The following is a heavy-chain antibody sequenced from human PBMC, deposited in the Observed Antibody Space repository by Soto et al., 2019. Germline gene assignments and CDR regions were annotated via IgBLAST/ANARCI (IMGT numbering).Heavy chain of an antibody. V-gene: IGHV4-4*02. CDR2: IYHSGST. CDR3: ARVRQPLEWLKGYGWFDP. CDR1: GGSISSRNW. D-gene: IGHD3-3*01. J-gene: IGHJ5*02. Sequence: PSETLSLTCAVSGGSISSRNWWSWVRQPPGKGLEWIGEIYHSGSTNYNPSLKSRVTISVDKSKNQFSLKLSSVTAADTAVYYCARVRQPLEWLKGYGWFDPWGQGTLVTVSS.